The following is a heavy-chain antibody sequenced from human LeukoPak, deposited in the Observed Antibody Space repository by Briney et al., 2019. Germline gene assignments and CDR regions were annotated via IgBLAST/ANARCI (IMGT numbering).Heavy chain of an antibody. D-gene: IGHD5-18*01. CDR2: IYYSGST. V-gene: IGHV4-59*01. CDR1: GGSISSYY. Sequence: PSETLSLTCTVSGGSISSYYWSWIRQPPGKGLEWIGYIYYSGSTNYNPSLKSRVTISVDTSKNQFSLKLSSVTAADTAVYYCARARVTAMVYSYYYYMDVWGKGTTVTLSS. J-gene: IGHJ6*03. CDR3: ARARVTAMVYSYYYYMDV.